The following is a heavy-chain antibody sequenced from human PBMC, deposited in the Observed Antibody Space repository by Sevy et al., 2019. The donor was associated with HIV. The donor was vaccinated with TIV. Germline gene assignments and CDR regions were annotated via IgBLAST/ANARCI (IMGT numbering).Heavy chain of an antibody. CDR3: AKDFRRAFYYFDY. V-gene: IGHV3-30*18. D-gene: IGHD3-10*01. Sequence: GGSLRLSCAASGFTFSSYGMHWVRQAPGKGLEWVAVISYDGSNKYYADSVKGRFTISRDNPKNTLYLQMNSLRAEDTAVYYCAKDFRRAFYYFDYWGQRALVTVSS. CDR2: ISYDGSNK. J-gene: IGHJ4*02. CDR1: GFTFSSYG.